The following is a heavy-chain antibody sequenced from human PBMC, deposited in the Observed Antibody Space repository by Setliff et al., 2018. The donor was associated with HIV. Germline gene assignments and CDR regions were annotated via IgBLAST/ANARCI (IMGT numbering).Heavy chain of an antibody. V-gene: IGHV4-34*01. D-gene: IGHD1-1*01. CDR2: INHSGTT. Sequence: ASETLSLTCAVYGPSFSGYYWNWIRQFPGKSLEWIGEINHSGTTNYNASLNRRVTISVDTSKNQFSLKLGSVTAADTAMYYCARGLGEMGTKIGNYFDYWGQGTLVTVSS. CDR3: ARGLGEMGTKIGNYFDY. J-gene: IGHJ4*02. CDR1: GPSFSGYY.